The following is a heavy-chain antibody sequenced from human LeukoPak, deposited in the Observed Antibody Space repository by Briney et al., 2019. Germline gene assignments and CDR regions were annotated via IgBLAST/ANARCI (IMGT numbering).Heavy chain of an antibody. J-gene: IGHJ4*02. CDR2: IYSSGST. Sequence: PGGSLRLSCAAPGFIVSSNYMSWVRQAPGKGLEWVSLIYSSGSTYYAASVKGRFTISRDHSKNTQYLQMNSLRAEDAALYYCARGLESCSSGSCFNYWGQGTLVTVSS. D-gene: IGHD2-15*01. V-gene: IGHV3-53*01. CDR3: ARGLESCSSGSCFNY. CDR1: GFIVSSNY.